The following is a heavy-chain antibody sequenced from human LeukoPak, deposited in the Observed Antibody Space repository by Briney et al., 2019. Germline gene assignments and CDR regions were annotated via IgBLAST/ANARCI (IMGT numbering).Heavy chain of an antibody. D-gene: IGHD3-3*01. CDR1: GFTFGSSV. V-gene: IGHV3-23*01. Sequence: GGSLRLSCAASGFTFGSSVMNWVRQAPGKGLEWVSGISANGGSTYYADSVKGRFTISRDTSKNTLYLQMSSPRAEDTAVYYCAKDGAVGWSGMDVWGQGTTVTVSS. CDR2: ISANGGST. CDR3: AKDGAVGWSGMDV. J-gene: IGHJ6*02.